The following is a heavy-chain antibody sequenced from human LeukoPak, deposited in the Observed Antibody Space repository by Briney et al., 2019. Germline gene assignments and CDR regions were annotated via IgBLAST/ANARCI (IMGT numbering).Heavy chain of an antibody. CDR1: GGSFSDYY. Sequence: PSETLSLTCAVYGGSFSDYYWTWIRQPPRKGLEWIGEINHSGSTNYNPSLKSRVTISVDKSKNQFSLKLSSVTAADTAVYYCGGSGYYAFDYWGQGTLVTVSS. D-gene: IGHD3-22*01. CDR3: GGSGYYAFDY. V-gene: IGHV4-34*01. CDR2: INHSGST. J-gene: IGHJ4*02.